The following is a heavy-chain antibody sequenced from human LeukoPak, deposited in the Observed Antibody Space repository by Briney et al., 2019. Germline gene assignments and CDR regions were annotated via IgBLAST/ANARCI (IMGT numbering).Heavy chain of an antibody. J-gene: IGHJ4*02. CDR2: ISGGGAGT. CDR3: AKLVSTTQMGDY. D-gene: IGHD2/OR15-2a*01. V-gene: IGHV3-23*01. CDR1: AFKFSSYA. Sequence: GGALRLSCAPSAFKFSSYAMNSVRPAPRKGLEWVARISGGGAGTYYVASVKGRFTLSRDNSKNTVYLQMSSLGAEDTAVYYCAKLVSTTQMGDYWGQGTPVTVSS.